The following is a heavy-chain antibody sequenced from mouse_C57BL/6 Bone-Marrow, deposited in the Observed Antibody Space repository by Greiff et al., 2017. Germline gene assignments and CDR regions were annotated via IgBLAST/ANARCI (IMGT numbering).Heavy chain of an antibody. V-gene: IGHV1-55*01. Sequence: VQLQQPGAELVKPGASVKMSCKASGYTFTSYWITWVKQRPGQGLEWIGDIYPGSGGTNYNEKFKSKATLTVDTSSSTAYMQLSSLTSEDSAVYYCAREGDSNYEAWFAYWGQGTLVTVSA. J-gene: IGHJ3*01. CDR1: GYTFTSYW. CDR3: AREGDSNYEAWFAY. CDR2: IYPGSGGT. D-gene: IGHD2-5*01.